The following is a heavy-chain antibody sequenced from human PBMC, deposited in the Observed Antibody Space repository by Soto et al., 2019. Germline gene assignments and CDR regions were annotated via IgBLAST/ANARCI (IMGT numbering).Heavy chain of an antibody. Sequence: EVQLVESGGGLVQPGGSLKLSCAASGFTFSGSAMHWVRQASGKGLEWVGRIRSKANSYATAYAASVKGRFTISRDDSKNTAYLQMNSLKTEDTAVYYCTRHACSSTSCLGYWGQGTLVTVSS. D-gene: IGHD2-2*01. CDR1: GFTFSGSA. V-gene: IGHV3-73*02. J-gene: IGHJ4*02. CDR2: IRSKANSYAT. CDR3: TRHACSSTSCLGY.